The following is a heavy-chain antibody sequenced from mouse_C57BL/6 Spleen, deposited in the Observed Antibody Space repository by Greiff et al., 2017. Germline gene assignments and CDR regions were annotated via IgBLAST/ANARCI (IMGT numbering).Heavy chain of an antibody. D-gene: IGHD2-1*01. CDR1: GYTFTSYW. J-gene: IGHJ3*01. V-gene: IGHV1-55*01. CDR2: IYPGSGST. CDR3: AREGAYGNFWFAY. Sequence: VKLQQPGAELVKPGASVKMSCKASGYTFTSYWITWVKQRPGQGLEWIGDIYPGSGSTNYNEKFKSKATLTVDTSSSTAYMQLSSLTSEDSAVYYCAREGAYGNFWFAYWGQGTLVTVSA.